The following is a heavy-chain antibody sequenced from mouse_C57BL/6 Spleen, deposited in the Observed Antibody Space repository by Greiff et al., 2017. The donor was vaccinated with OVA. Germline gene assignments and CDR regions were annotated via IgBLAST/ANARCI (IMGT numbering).Heavy chain of an antibody. CDR2: IYPGDGDT. J-gene: IGHJ2*01. D-gene: IGHD2-3*01. V-gene: IGHV1-80*01. CDR1: GYAFSSYW. Sequence: QVQLKQSGAELVKPGASVKISCKASGYAFSSYWMNWVKQRPGKGLEWIGQIYPGDGDTNYNGKFKGKATLTADKSSSTAYMQLSSLTSEDSAVYFCARGANDGYFDYWGQGTTLTVSS. CDR3: ARGANDGYFDY.